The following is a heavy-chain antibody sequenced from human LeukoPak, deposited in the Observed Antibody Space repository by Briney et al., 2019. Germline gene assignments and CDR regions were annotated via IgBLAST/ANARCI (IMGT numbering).Heavy chain of an antibody. V-gene: IGHV1-2*02. D-gene: IGHD3-22*01. CDR1: GYTLTRYY. Sequence: APVKVSCKGSGYTLTRYYNHWVRQAPGQRAEWVGWINPNSGGTNYAQKFQGRVTMTRDTSISTAYMELSRLRSDDTAVYYCARDERYDSSGYPFDYWGQGTLVTVSS. CDR2: INPNSGGT. CDR3: ARDERYDSSGYPFDY. J-gene: IGHJ4*02.